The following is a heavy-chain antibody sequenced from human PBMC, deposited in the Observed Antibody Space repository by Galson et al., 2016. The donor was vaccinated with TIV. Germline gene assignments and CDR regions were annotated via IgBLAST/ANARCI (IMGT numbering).Heavy chain of an antibody. D-gene: IGHD3-3*02. J-gene: IGHJ6*02. CDR2: ISRRGSP. CDR3: ARDGIDGMDV. V-gene: IGHV4-34*01. Sequence: ETLSLTCVVNGASLRGYYWSWVRQSPGKGLEWIGDISRRGSPNYSPSLKSRGTISEDPSNNKVSLILSSVTAADTAVYFCARDGIDGMDVWGPGTTVIVSS. CDR1: GASLRGYY.